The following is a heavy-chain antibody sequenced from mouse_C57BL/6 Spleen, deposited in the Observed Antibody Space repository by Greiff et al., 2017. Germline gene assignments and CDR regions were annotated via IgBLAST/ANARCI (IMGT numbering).Heavy chain of an antibody. D-gene: IGHD1-1*01. Sequence: VQLQQSGPELVKPGASVKISCKASGYAFSSSWMNWVKQRPGKGLEWIGRIYPGDGDTNYNGKFKGKATLTADKSSSTAYMQLSSLTSEDSAVYCCARSKYYGSSYWYFDVWGTGTTVTVSS. CDR1: GYAFSSSW. CDR2: IYPGDGDT. CDR3: ARSKYYGSSYWYFDV. J-gene: IGHJ1*03. V-gene: IGHV1-82*01.